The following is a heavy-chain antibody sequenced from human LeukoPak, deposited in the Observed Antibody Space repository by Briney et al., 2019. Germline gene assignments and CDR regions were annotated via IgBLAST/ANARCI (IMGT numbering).Heavy chain of an antibody. CDR2: INPNSGGT. Sequence: ASAKVSCKASGYTFTGYYMHWVRQAPGQGLEWMGWINPNSGGTNYAQKFQGRVTMTRDTSISTAYMELSRLRSDDTAVYYCARRKTTVTTPTNNWFDPWGQGTLVTVSS. V-gene: IGHV1-2*02. CDR3: ARRKTTVTTPTNNWFDP. CDR1: GYTFTGYY. J-gene: IGHJ5*02. D-gene: IGHD4-17*01.